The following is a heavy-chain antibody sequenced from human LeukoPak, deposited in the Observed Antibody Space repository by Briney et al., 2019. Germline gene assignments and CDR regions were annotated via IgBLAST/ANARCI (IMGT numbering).Heavy chain of an antibody. Sequence: PSQTLSLTCTVSGDSISSGSYYWSWIRQPAGKGLEWIGRIYTSGSTNYNPSLKSRVTISVDTSKNQFSLKLSPVTALDTAVYYCARIGSSSFYYMDVWGKGTTVTISS. J-gene: IGHJ6*03. D-gene: IGHD6-13*01. V-gene: IGHV4-61*02. CDR3: ARIGSSSFYYMDV. CDR1: GDSISSGSYY. CDR2: IYTSGST.